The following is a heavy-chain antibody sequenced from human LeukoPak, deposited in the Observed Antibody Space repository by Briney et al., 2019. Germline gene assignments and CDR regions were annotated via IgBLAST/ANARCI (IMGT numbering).Heavy chain of an antibody. CDR2: IYSGGST. D-gene: IGHD3-16*01. J-gene: IGHJ3*02. CDR1: GFTVSSNY. CDR3: ARDRLLTIGAFDI. V-gene: IGHV3-66*01. Sequence: PGGSLRLSCAASGFTVSSNYMSWVRQAPGKGLEWVSVIYSGGSTYYADSVKGRFTISRDNAKNSLYLQMNSLRAEDTAVYYCARDRLLTIGAFDIWGQGTMVTVSS.